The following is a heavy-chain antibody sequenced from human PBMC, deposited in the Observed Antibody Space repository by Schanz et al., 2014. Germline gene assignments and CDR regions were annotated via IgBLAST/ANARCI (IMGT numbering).Heavy chain of an antibody. J-gene: IGHJ5*01. CDR2: ITYNGGTI. Sequence: EEQLVESGGGLVQPGGSLRLSCAASGITFSSHSFNWVRQAPGKGLEWISYITYNGGTIYYADSVKGRFTISRDNSKNTLYLQMNSLRAEDTAVYYCAKTPREYCNYDNCPNWFDSWGQGTLVTASS. D-gene: IGHD2-15*01. V-gene: IGHV3-48*01. CDR1: GITFSSHS. CDR3: AKTPREYCNYDNCPNWFDS.